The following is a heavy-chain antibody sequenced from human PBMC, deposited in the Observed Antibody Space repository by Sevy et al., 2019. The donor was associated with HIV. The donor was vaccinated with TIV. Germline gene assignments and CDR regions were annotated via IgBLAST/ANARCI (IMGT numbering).Heavy chain of an antibody. CDR1: GGSFSGFS. D-gene: IGHD2-2*02. V-gene: IGHV4-34*01. Sequence: SETLSLTCAVSGGSFSGFSWNWIRQPPGKGLEWIGEVNHYSPSLKSRATISLDTSKNQFSLTLHSVTAAATALYFCARGVEGVVPSPIIGLGPWAKYWSFDLWGRGTLVTVSS. J-gene: IGHJ2*01. CDR3: ARGVEGVVPSPIIGLGPWAKYWSFDL. CDR2: VNH.